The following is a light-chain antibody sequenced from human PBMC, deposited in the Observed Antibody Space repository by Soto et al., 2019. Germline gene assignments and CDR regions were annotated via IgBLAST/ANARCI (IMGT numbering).Light chain of an antibody. CDR1: QSVSSN. CDR3: QQYNNWPPGLFT. V-gene: IGKV3-15*01. CDR2: GAS. Sequence: EIVMTQSPATLSVSPGERATLSCRASQSVSSNLAWYQQKPGQAPRLPIYGASTRATGIPARFSGSGSGTEFTLTISSLQSEDFAVYYCQQYNNWPPGLFTFGPGTKVDIK. J-gene: IGKJ3*01.